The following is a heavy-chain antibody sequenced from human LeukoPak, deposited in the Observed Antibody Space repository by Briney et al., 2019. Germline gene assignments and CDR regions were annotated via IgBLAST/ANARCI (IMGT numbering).Heavy chain of an antibody. V-gene: IGHV3-30*15. CDR3: ARDVHYTSSKPGWPFDV. Sequence: GRSLRLASIASGFTFSEYAMHWVRQAPGSGPEWVAFISSDGSDKYYADSVKVRFTISRDNSKSTLYLQMSSLRPDDTAVFSCARDVHYTSSKPGWPFDVWGQGTVVTVSS. CDR2: ISSDGSDK. CDR1: GFTFSEYA. D-gene: IGHD1-1*01. J-gene: IGHJ3*01.